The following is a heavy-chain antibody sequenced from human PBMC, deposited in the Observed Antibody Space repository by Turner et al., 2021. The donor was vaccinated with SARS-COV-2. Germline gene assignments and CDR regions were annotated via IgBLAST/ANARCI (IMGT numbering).Heavy chain of an antibody. V-gene: IGHV3-53*01. CDR1: GFTVSSNY. CDR3: ARGHVPAASNFYYYYYYGMDV. Sequence: EVQLVESGGGLIQPGGSLRLSCAAAGFTVSSNYMSWVRQAPGKGVEWVSVSYSGGSTYYADSVKGRFTISRDNSKNTLYLKMNSLRAEDTAVYYCARGHVPAASNFYYYYYYGMDVWGQGTTVTVSS. J-gene: IGHJ6*02. D-gene: IGHD2-2*01. CDR2: SYSGGST.